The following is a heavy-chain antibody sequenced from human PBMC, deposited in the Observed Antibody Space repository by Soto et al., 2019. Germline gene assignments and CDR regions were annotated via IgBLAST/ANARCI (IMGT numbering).Heavy chain of an antibody. D-gene: IGHD2-21*01. CDR1: GFTFTSSA. V-gene: IGHV1-58*02. J-gene: IGHJ3*02. CDR3: AAGPPCVGDCYEWGDDAFDI. CDR2: IVVGSGNT. Sequence: QMQLVQSGPEVKKPGTSVKVSCKASGFTFTSSAMQWVRQARGQRLEWIGWIVVGSGNTHYAQKFQERVTITRDMSTSTAYMELSSLRSEDTAVYYCAAGPPCVGDCYEWGDDAFDIWGQGTMVTVSS.